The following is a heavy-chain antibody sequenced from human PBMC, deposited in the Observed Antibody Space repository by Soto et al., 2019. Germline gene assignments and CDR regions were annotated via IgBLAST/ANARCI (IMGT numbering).Heavy chain of an antibody. CDR3: ASSLRYFDWLLSFYWFDP. J-gene: IGHJ5*02. D-gene: IGHD3-9*01. CDR2: IYYSGST. V-gene: IGHV4-39*01. Sequence: SETLSLTCTVSGSSIISSSFYWGWIRQPPGKGLEWIGSIYYSGSTYYNPSLKSRVTISVDTSKNQFSLKLSSVTAADTAVYYCASSLRYFDWLLSFYWFDPWGQGTLVTVS. CDR1: GSSIISSSFY.